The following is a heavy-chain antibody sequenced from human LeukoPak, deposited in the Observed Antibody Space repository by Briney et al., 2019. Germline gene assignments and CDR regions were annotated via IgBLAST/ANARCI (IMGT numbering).Heavy chain of an antibody. J-gene: IGHJ5*02. D-gene: IGHD1-26*01. CDR1: GYSISSGYY. V-gene: IGHV4-38-2*02. Sequence: PSETLSLTCTVSGYSISSGYYWGWIRQPPGKGLEWIGSIYHSGSTYYNPSLKSRVTISVDTSKNQFSLKLSSVTAADTAVYYCARLQWELEGDWFDPWGQGTLVTVSS. CDR2: IYHSGST. CDR3: ARLQWELEGDWFDP.